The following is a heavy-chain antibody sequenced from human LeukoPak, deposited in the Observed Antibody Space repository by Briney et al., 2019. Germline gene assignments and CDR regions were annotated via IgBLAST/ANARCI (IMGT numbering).Heavy chain of an antibody. CDR3: ARVTLTGYYAFDY. V-gene: IGHV3-21*01. D-gene: IGHD3-9*01. Sequence: KAGGSLRLSCAASGFTFSSYNMNWVGQAPGKGLGWVSSISSTSSYINYADSVKGRFTISRDKAKNLLYLQMNSLRAEDTAVYYCARVTLTGYYAFDYWGQGTLVTVSS. J-gene: IGHJ4*02. CDR2: ISSTSSYI. CDR1: GFTFSSYN.